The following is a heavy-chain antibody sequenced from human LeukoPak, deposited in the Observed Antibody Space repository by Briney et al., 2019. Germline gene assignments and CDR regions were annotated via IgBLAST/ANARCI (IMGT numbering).Heavy chain of an antibody. D-gene: IGHD3-22*01. Sequence: GGSLRLSCAASGFTFGDHGMSWVRQVPGKGLEWVSGTNWSGGSTGYADSVKGRFTISRGTAKNSLFLQMNSLRAEDTAIYYCARDYFDSSDYPQTYYYYYMDVWGKGTTVTVSS. CDR1: GFTFGDHG. CDR3: ARDYFDSSDYPQTYYYYYMDV. CDR2: TNWSGGST. J-gene: IGHJ6*03. V-gene: IGHV3-20*04.